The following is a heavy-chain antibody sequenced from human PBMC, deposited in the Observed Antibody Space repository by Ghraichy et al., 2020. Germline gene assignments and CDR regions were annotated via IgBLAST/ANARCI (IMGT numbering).Heavy chain of an antibody. CDR3: AKDKGSGQVRYYYFDY. V-gene: IGHV3-30*18. D-gene: IGHD1-1*01. Sequence: GGSLTLSCAASGFTFSSYGMHWVRQAPGKGLEWVAVISYDESNKYYADSVKGRFTISRDNSKNTLYLQMNSLRAEDTAVYYCAKDKGSGQVRYYYFDYWGQGTLVTVSS. CDR2: ISYDESNK. J-gene: IGHJ4*02. CDR1: GFTFSSYG.